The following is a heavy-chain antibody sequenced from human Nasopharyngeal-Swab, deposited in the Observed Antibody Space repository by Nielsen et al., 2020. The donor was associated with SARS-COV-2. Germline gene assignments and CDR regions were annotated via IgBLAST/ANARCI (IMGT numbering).Heavy chain of an antibody. CDR3: VTSTAPDY. CDR1: EFAFGSYW. J-gene: IGHJ4*02. CDR2: MWSGGGT. V-gene: IGHV3-66*02. Sequence: GGSLRLSCAASEFAFGSYWMSWVRQPPGKGLEWVSVMWSGGGTVYADSVKGRFSISRDNSKNTLYLQMNSLRAEDTAVYYCVTSTAPDYWGQGTLVIVSS. D-gene: IGHD5/OR15-5a*01.